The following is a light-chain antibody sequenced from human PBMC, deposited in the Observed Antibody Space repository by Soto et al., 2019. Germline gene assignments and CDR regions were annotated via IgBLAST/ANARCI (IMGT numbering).Light chain of an antibody. CDR1: QSISVH. CDR3: RQSYISPFP. CDR2: AAS. Sequence: DIQMTQSPSSLSASVGDTVTITCRASQSISVHLNWYQQKPGKVPKLLIYAASNLQSGVPSSFSGSGSETDFAPSLSSLQPQDFATYHFRQSYISPFPFGQGTKLQIK. J-gene: IGKJ2*01. V-gene: IGKV1-39*01.